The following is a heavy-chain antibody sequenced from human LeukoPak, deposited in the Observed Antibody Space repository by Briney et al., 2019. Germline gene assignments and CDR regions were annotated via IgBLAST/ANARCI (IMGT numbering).Heavy chain of an antibody. V-gene: IGHV3-48*03. CDR1: GFTFSSYE. J-gene: IGHJ4*02. CDR2: ISSSGSTI. CDR3: ASSLSCRRRSSCTDGY. D-gene: IGHD2-8*01. Sequence: GGSLRLSCAASGFTFSSYEMNWVRQAPGKGLEWVSYISSSGSTIYYADSVKGRFTISRDNAKNSLYLQMNSLRAEDTAVYYCASSLSCRRRSSCTDGYWGQGTLVTVSS.